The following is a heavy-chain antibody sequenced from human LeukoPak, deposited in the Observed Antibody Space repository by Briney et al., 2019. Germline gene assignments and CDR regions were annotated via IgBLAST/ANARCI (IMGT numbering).Heavy chain of an antibody. CDR2: INDGNGNT. V-gene: IGHV1-3*03. CDR3: ARGYSSSWRYFDY. Sequence: GASVTVSYKASGYTFTGYYMHWVRQAPGQRLEWMGWINDGNGNTKYSQEFQGRVTITRDTSASTAYMELSSLRSEDMAVYYCARGYSSSWRYFDYWGQGTLVTVSS. D-gene: IGHD6-13*01. J-gene: IGHJ4*02. CDR1: GYTFTGYY.